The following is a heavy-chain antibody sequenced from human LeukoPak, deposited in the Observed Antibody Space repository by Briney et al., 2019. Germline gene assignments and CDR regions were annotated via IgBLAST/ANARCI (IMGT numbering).Heavy chain of an antibody. CDR1: GFTFSSYS. CDR3: ARDISVVSRFPNFDY. J-gene: IGHJ4*02. D-gene: IGHD4-23*01. V-gene: IGHV3-21*01. CDR2: ISSSSSYI. Sequence: GGSLRLSCAASGFTFSSYSMNWVRQAPGKGLEWVSSISSSSSYIYYADSVKGRFTISRDNAKNSLYLQMNSLRAEDTAVYYCARDISVVSRFPNFDYWGQGTLVTVSS.